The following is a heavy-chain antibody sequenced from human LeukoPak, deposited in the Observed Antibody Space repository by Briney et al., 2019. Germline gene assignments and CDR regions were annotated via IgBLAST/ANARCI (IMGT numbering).Heavy chain of an antibody. CDR1: GFTFGNYA. D-gene: IGHD3-22*01. V-gene: IGHV3-23*01. CDR3: AKDYYYDSSGLVDY. CDR2: ISGGGGST. Sequence: PGGSLRLSCVASGFTFGNYAMSWVRQAPGKGLQWVTTISGGGGSTYYAASVRGRFTVSRDNSKSAVFLQMNSLRAEDTAVYYCAKDYYYDSSGLVDYWGQGTLVTVSS. J-gene: IGHJ4*02.